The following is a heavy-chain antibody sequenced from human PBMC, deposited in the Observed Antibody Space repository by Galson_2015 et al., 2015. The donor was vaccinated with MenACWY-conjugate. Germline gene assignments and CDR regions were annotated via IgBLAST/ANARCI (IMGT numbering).Heavy chain of an antibody. CDR2: ISGSGRT. J-gene: IGHJ5*02. D-gene: IGHD3-10*01. CDR1: GFSFSAYA. Sequence: SLRLSCAASGFSFSAYAMTWVRQGPGKGLEWVSTISGSGRTYYADSVKGRFTSSRDNSKNTLYLQMNSLRADDTAVYYCAKYTAYVSESLLTPFDPWGQGTLVTVSS. V-gene: IGHV3-23*01. CDR3: AKYTAYVSESLLTPFDP.